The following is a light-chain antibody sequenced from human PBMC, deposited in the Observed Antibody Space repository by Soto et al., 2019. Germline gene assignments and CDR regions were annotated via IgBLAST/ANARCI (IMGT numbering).Light chain of an antibody. CDR2: RAS. Sequence: ILMTQSPATVSVSPRESATLSCRASQNIYYNVAWYQHRPGQAHRLLIYRASTRAPGVPARFSGSGSGTEFTLTISSLQPEDFTVYSCLQYHNLWAFGQGTKVEI. J-gene: IGKJ1*01. CDR3: LQYHNLWA. CDR1: QNIYYN. V-gene: IGKV3-15*01.